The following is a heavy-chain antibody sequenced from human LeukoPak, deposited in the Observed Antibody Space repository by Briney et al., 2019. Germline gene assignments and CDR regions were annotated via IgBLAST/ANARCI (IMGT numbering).Heavy chain of an antibody. CDR1: GFTFSSHA. CDR2: ISGSGGST. V-gene: IGHV3-23*01. D-gene: IGHD3-16*01. J-gene: IGHJ4*02. CDR3: AKVNRLRLGELDY. Sequence: PGGSLRLSCAASGFTFSSHAMSWVRQAPGKGLEWVSAISGSGGSTYYADSVKSRFTISRDNSKNTLYMQMNSLRAEDTAVYYCAKVNRLRLGELDYWGQGTLVTVSS.